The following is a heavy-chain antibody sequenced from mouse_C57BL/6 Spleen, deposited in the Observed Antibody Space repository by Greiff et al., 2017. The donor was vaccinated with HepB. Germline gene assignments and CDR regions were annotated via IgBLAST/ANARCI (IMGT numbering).Heavy chain of an antibody. D-gene: IGHD2-3*01. V-gene: IGHV3-6*01. CDR2: ISYDGSN. CDR3: ARIDGYYGSPY. CDR1: GYSITSGYY. Sequence: EVKLQESGPGLVKPSQSLSLTCSVTGYSITSGYYWNWIRQFPGNKLEWMGYISYDGSNNYNPSLKNRISITRDTSKNQFFLKLNSVTTEDTATYYCARIDGYYGSPYWGQGTLVTVSA. J-gene: IGHJ3*01.